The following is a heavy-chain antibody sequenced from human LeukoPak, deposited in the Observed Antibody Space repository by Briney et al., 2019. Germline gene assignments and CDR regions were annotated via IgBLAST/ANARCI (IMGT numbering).Heavy chain of an antibody. V-gene: IGHV4-30-4*08. CDR2: IYYSGRT. CDR1: GGSISSGDYY. Sequence: SETLSLTCTVSGGSISSGDYYWSWIRQPPGKGLEWIGYIYYSGRTYYNPSLKSRVTISVETSKNQFSLKLSSVTAADTAVYYCARALDYYDSSGYLYYFDYWGQGTLVTVSS. CDR3: ARALDYYDSSGYLYYFDY. J-gene: IGHJ4*02. D-gene: IGHD3-22*01.